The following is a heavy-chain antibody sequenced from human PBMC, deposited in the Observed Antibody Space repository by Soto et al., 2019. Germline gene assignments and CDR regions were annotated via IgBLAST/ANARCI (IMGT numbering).Heavy chain of an antibody. Sequence: QVQLVESGGGVVQPGRSLRLSCAASGFTFSSYAMHWVRQAPGKGLEWVAVISYDGSNKYYADSVKGRFTISRDNSNNTRYLQMNSPRAEDTAVYYCASPIPCSGGRCYHPGGQGTLVTVSS. V-gene: IGHV3-30-3*01. D-gene: IGHD2-15*01. CDR3: ASPIPCSGGRCYHP. CDR2: ISYDGSNK. J-gene: IGHJ4*02. CDR1: GFTFSSYA.